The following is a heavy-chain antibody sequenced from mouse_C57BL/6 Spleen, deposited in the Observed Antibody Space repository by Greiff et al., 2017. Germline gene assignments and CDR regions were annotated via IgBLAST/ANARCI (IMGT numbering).Heavy chain of an antibody. CDR2: IHPISGST. Sequence: QVQLQQPGAELVKPGASVKLSCKASGYTFTSYWMHWVKQRPGQGLEWIGMIHPISGSTNYNEKFKSKATLTVDKSSSSAYMQLSSLTSEDSAVYYCARWNYQDYDYDYYYAMDYWGQGTSVTVSS. D-gene: IGHD2-4*01. CDR3: ARWNYQDYDYDYYYAMDY. J-gene: IGHJ4*01. CDR1: GYTFTSYW. V-gene: IGHV1-64*01.